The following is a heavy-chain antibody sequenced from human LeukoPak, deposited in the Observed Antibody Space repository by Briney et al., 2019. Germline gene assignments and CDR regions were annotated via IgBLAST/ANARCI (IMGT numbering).Heavy chain of an antibody. CDR3: ARHRRYGGNSFDY. CDR1: GGSISSYY. J-gene: IGHJ4*02. CDR2: IYYSGST. V-gene: IGHV4-59*01. Sequence: KTSETLSLTCTVSGGSISSYYWSWIRQPPGKGLEWIGYIYYSGSTNYNPSLKSRVTISVDTSKNQFSLKLSSVTAADTAVYYCARHRRYGGNSFDYWGQGTLVTVSS. D-gene: IGHD4-23*01.